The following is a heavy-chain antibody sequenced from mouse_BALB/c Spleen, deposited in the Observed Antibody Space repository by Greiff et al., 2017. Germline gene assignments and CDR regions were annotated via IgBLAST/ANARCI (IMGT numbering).Heavy chain of an antibody. CDR1: GFSLTSYG. CDR2: IWAGGST. Sequence: VQVVESGPGLVAPSQSLSITCTVSGFSLTSYGVHWVRQPPGKGLEWLGVIWAGGSTNYNSALMSRLSISKDNSKSQVFLKMNSLQTDDTAMYYCARGGSPAWFAYWGQGTLVTVSA. J-gene: IGHJ3*01. CDR3: ARGGSPAWFAY. V-gene: IGHV2-9*02. D-gene: IGHD1-1*02.